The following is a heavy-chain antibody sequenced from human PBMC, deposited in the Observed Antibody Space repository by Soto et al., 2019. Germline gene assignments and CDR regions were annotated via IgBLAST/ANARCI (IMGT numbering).Heavy chain of an antibody. D-gene: IGHD3-22*01. J-gene: IGHJ4*02. CDR1: GGSISSSSYY. V-gene: IGHV4-39*01. Sequence: KPSETLSLTCTVSGGSISSSSYYWGWIRQPPGKGLEWIGSIYYSGSTYYNPSLKSRVTISVDTSKNQFSLKLSSVTAADTAVYYCARHHRGNYYDSSGYSIYYFDYWGQGTLVTVSS. CDR3: ARHHRGNYYDSSGYSIYYFDY. CDR2: IYYSGST.